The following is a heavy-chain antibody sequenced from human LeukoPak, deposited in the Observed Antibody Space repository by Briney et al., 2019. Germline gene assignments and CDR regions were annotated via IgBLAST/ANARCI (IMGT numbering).Heavy chain of an antibody. D-gene: IGHD4-11*01. J-gene: IGHJ4*02. V-gene: IGHV3-23*05. Sequence: GGSLRLSCAASGFTFTSYSMNWVRQAPGKGLEWVSTFKTKYNQVYYAESVRGRFTISTDNSKNTVYLQMNSLRAEDTALYYCARSVPDYTRFDYWGQGALVTVSS. CDR2: FKTKYNQV. CDR3: ARSVPDYTRFDY. CDR1: GFTFTSYS.